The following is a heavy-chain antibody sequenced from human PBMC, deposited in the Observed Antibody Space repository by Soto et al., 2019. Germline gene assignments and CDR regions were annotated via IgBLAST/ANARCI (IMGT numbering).Heavy chain of an antibody. Sequence: GESLKISCKGSGYSFTSYWISWVRQMPGKGLEWMGIIYPGDSDTRYSPSFQGQVTISADKSISTAYLQWSSLKASDTAMYYCARRGYCTNGVCYRYGMDVWGQGTTVTVS. CDR2: IYPGDSDT. CDR1: GYSFTSYW. J-gene: IGHJ6*02. V-gene: IGHV5-51*01. CDR3: ARRGYCTNGVCYRYGMDV. D-gene: IGHD2-8*01.